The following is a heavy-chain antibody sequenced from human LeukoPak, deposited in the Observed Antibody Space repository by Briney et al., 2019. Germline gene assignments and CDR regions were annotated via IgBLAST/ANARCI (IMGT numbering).Heavy chain of an antibody. V-gene: IGHV4-4*07. J-gene: IGHJ4*02. CDR2: IYPSGNT. Sequence: PSETLSLTCTVSLGSTSTYYWSWIRQPAGKGLEWIGRIYPSGNTNFNPSLMSRVTMSIDTSKNQFSLKLSSVTAADTAVYYCARRKLYGGLYYFDYWGQGTLVTVSS. CDR1: LGSTSTYY. D-gene: IGHD4-23*01. CDR3: ARRKLYGGLYYFDY.